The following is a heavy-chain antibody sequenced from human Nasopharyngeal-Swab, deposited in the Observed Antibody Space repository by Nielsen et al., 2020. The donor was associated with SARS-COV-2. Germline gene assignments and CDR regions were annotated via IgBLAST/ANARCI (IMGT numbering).Heavy chain of an antibody. Sequence: ASVKVSCQVSGYTLPELSMHLVRQAPGKGLEWMGGFDPEDGETIYAQKFQGRVTMTEDTSTDTAYMELSSLRSEDTAVYYCATGYGSGSYLHWGQGTTVTVSS. J-gene: IGHJ6*02. CDR1: GYTLPELS. V-gene: IGHV1-24*01. CDR2: FDPEDGET. D-gene: IGHD3-10*01. CDR3: ATGYGSGSYLH.